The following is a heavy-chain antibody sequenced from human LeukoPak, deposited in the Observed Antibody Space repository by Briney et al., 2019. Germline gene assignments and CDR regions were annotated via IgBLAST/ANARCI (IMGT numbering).Heavy chain of an antibody. D-gene: IGHD3-22*01. CDR2: IIPILGIA. CDR3: ARDRGLNYDSSGYPEFDY. Sequence: SVKVSCKASGYTFTGYYMHWVRQAPGQGLEWMGRIIPILGIANYAQKFQGRVTITADKSTSTAYMELSSLRSEDTAVYYCARDRGLNYDSSGYPEFDYWGQGTLVTVSS. CDR1: GYTFTGYY. V-gene: IGHV1-69*04. J-gene: IGHJ4*02.